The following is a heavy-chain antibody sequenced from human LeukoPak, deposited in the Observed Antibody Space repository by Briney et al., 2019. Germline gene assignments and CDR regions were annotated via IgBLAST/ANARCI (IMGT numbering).Heavy chain of an antibody. V-gene: IGHV3-7*01. D-gene: IGHD2-2*01. J-gene: IGHJ6*03. Sequence: GGSLRLSCAASGFTFSSYSMSWVRQAPGKGLEWVANIKQDGSEKYYVDSVKGRFTISRDNAKNSLYLQMNSLRAEDTAVYYCARLYCSSTSCYYYYYYMDVWGKGTTVTVSS. CDR2: IKQDGSEK. CDR1: GFTFSSYS. CDR3: ARLYCSSTSCYYYYYYMDV.